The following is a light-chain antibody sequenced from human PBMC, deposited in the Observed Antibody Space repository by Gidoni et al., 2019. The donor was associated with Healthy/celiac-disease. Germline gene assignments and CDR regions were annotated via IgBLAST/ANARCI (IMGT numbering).Light chain of an antibody. CDR1: QSISSY. J-gene: IGKJ2*01. Sequence: DRVTITCRASQSISSYLNSYQQKPGKAPKLLIYAASSLQSGVPSGFSGSGSGRDVTLTISSLQPEDFATFYCRQSYSTPYTFGQGTKVEIK. CDR3: RQSYSTPYT. CDR2: AAS. V-gene: IGKV1-39*01.